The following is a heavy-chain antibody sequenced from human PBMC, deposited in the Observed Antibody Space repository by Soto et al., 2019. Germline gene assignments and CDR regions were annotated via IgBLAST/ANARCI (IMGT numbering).Heavy chain of an antibody. CDR2: ISPYNGNT. V-gene: IGHV1-18*01. CDR3: ARDLVLVAVPTGRSDY. D-gene: IGHD4-4*01. Sequence: QVQLVQSGAEVKKPGASVKVSCKASGYTFTNYGISWVRQAPGQGLEWMGWISPYNGNTTYAQKLQGRVTMTTDTSTTAAYLELRSLRSDDTAVYYCARDLVLVAVPTGRSDYWGQGTLVTVSS. CDR1: GYTFTNYG. J-gene: IGHJ4*02.